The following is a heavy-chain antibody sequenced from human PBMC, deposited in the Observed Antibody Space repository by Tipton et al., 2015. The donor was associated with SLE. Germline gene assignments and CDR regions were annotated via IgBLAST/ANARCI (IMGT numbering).Heavy chain of an antibody. D-gene: IGHD3-3*01. CDR2: ISSTSNYI. Sequence: SLRLSCAASGFIFSSYTMNWVRQAPGKGLEWVSSISSTSNYIYYAESVKGRFTISRDNAKNSLYLQMNSLRVEDTAVYYCARSPVDYWNGYSAWGPGTLVTVSP. J-gene: IGHJ4*02. CDR1: GFIFSSYT. CDR3: ARSPVDYWNGYSA. V-gene: IGHV3-21*01.